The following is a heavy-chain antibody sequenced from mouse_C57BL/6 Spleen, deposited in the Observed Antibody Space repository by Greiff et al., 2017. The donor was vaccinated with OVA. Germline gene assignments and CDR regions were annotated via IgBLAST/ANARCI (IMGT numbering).Heavy chain of an antibody. Sequence: VQLVESGAELVKPGASVKISCKASGYAFSSYWMNWVKQRPGKGLEWIGQIYPGDGDTNYNGKFKGKATLTADKSSSTAYMQLSSLTSEDSAVYFCAREEAQATSWFAYWGQGTLVTVSA. D-gene: IGHD3-2*02. CDR3: AREEAQATSWFAY. CDR1: GYAFSSYW. V-gene: IGHV1-80*01. CDR2: IYPGDGDT. J-gene: IGHJ3*01.